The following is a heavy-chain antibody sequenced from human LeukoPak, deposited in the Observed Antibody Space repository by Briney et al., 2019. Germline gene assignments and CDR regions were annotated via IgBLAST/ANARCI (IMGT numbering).Heavy chain of an antibody. D-gene: IGHD2-21*01. J-gene: IGHJ4*02. Sequence: QPGGSLRLSCAASGFTFSSYEMNWVRQAPGKGLEWVSYISSSGSTIYYADSVKDRFTISRDNAKNSLYLQMNSLRAEDTAVYYCARDMWRSYYFDYWGQGTLVTVSS. CDR2: ISSSGSTI. V-gene: IGHV3-48*03. CDR3: ARDMWRSYYFDY. CDR1: GFTFSSYE.